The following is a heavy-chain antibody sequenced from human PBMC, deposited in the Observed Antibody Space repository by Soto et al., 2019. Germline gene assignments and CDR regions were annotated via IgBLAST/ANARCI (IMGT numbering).Heavy chain of an antibody. J-gene: IGHJ4*02. D-gene: IGHD5-12*01. Sequence: GASVKVSCKASGYTFTSYYVHWVRQAPGQRLEWMGWINPGNGYTKFSQKIQGRVSIIRDTSASTVYMDLSSLRSEDTAVYYCARTRGGYDSALDYWGQGTLVTVSS. CDR3: ARTRGGYDSALDY. CDR2: INPGNGYT. CDR1: GYTFTSYY. V-gene: IGHV1-3*01.